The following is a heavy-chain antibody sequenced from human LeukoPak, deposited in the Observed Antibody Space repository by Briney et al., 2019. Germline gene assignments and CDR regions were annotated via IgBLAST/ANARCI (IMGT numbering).Heavy chain of an antibody. V-gene: IGHV4-30-2*01. J-gene: IGHJ4*02. Sequence: SETLSLTCTVSGGSISSSSYYWGWIRQPPGKGLEWIGYIYHSGSTYYNPSLKSRVTISVDRSKNQFSLKLSSVTAADTAVYYCASANDYGDYWGQGTLVTVSS. CDR3: ASANDYGDY. CDR1: GGSISSSSYY. CDR2: IYHSGST.